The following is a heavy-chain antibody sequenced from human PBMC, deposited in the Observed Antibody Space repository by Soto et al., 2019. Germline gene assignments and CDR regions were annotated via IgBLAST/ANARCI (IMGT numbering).Heavy chain of an antibody. Sequence: QVQLVQSGAEVKKPGASVKVSCKASGYTFTSYYIHWVRQAPGQGLEWMGIINPSGGSTTYAQNFQGRVTMTRDTSTTTVYMELRSLRSEDTAVYYCARENPHIVVVTAKRGWFDPWGQGTLVTVSS. D-gene: IGHD2-21*02. J-gene: IGHJ5*02. V-gene: IGHV1-46*01. CDR2: INPSGGST. CDR3: ARENPHIVVVTAKRGWFDP. CDR1: GYTFTSYY.